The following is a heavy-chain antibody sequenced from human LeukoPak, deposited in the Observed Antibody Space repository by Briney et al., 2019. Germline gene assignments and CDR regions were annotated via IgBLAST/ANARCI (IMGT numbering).Heavy chain of an antibody. J-gene: IGHJ4*02. Sequence: PGGSLRLSCAASGFTFSSYEMNWVRQAPGKGLEWVSYISSSGSTIYYADSVKGRFTISRDNAKNSLYLQMNSLRAEDTAVYYCARVTMVRGDDRGYWGQGTLVTVSS. V-gene: IGHV3-48*03. CDR3: ARVTMVRGDDRGY. CDR2: ISSSGSTI. CDR1: GFTFSSYE. D-gene: IGHD3-10*01.